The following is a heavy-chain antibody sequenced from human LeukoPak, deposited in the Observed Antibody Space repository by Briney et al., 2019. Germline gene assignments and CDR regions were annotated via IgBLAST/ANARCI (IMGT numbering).Heavy chain of an antibody. CDR2: IKSKTDGGTT. CDR3: TTGLLWFGESTDY. CDR1: GFTFSNPW. Sequence: GGSLRLSCAASGFTFSNPWMSWVHQAPGKGLEWVGRIKSKTDGGTTDYAAPVKGRFTISRDDSKNTLYLQMNSLKTEDTAVYYCTTGLLWFGESTDYWGQGTLVTVSS. V-gene: IGHV3-15*01. D-gene: IGHD3-10*01. J-gene: IGHJ4*02.